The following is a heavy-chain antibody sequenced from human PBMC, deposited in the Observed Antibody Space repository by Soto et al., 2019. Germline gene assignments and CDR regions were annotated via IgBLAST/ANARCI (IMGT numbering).Heavy chain of an antibody. CDR1: GGSISSNNYY. D-gene: IGHD6-13*01. CDR3: ARHLLGAAAEGLDV. J-gene: IGHJ6*04. CDR2: MSYSRST. V-gene: IGHV4-39*01. Sequence: SETLSLTCFVSGGSISSNNYYWGWTRQPPGKGLEWIGSMSYSRSTYYNPSLKSRVTISVDTSKNQFSLKLTSVTAADTAVYYCARHLLGAAAEGLDVWGKGTTVTVSS.